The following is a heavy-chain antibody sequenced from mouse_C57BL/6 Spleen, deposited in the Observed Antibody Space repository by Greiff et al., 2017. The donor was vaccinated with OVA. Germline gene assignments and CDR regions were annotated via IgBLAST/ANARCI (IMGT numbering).Heavy chain of an antibody. Sequence: EVQLQQSGAELVKPGASVKLSCTASGFNIKDYYMHWVKQRTEQGLEWIGRIDPEDGATKYAPKFQGKATITADTSSNTAYLQLSSLTSEYTAVDFYARALPLRQYYLDYWGQGTTLTVSS. J-gene: IGHJ2*01. CDR3: ARALPLRQYYLDY. CDR1: GFNIKDYY. V-gene: IGHV14-2*01. D-gene: IGHD6-1*01. CDR2: IDPEDGAT.